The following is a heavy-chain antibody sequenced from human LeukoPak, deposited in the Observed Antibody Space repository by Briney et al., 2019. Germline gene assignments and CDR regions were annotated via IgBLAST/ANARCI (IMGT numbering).Heavy chain of an antibody. V-gene: IGHV4-30-4*08. CDR1: GGSISSGDYY. CDR3: TSSIFGVVNFDY. CDR2: IYYSGST. J-gene: IGHJ4*02. D-gene: IGHD3-3*01. Sequence: SQTLSLTCTVSGGSISSGDYYWSWIRQPPGKGLEWIGYIYYSGSTYYNPSLKSRVTISVDTSKNQFSLKLSSVTAADTAVYYCTSSIFGVVNFDYWGQGTLVTVSS.